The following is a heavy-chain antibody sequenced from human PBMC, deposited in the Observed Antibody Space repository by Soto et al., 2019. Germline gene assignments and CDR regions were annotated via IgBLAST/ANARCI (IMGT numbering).Heavy chain of an antibody. CDR2: IWYDGSNK. D-gene: IGHD6-6*01. J-gene: IGHJ6*03. Sequence: PGGSLRLSCAASGFTFSSYGMHWVRQAPGKGLEWVAVIWYDGSNKHYADSVKGRFTISRDNSKNTLYLQMNSLRAEDTAVYYCARYSSSARDYYYYYYMDVWGKGTTVTVSS. CDR3: ARYSSSARDYYYYYYMDV. CDR1: GFTFSSYG. V-gene: IGHV3-33*01.